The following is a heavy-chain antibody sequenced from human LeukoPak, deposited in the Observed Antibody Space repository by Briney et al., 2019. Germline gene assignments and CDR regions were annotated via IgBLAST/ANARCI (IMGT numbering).Heavy chain of an antibody. CDR2: IYPGDSDT. CDR3: ARTRGARDAFDL. J-gene: IGHJ3*01. D-gene: IGHD3/OR15-3a*01. Sequence: PGESLKISCKASGFRFNRDWIGWVRQMPGKGLAWMGIIYPGDSDTRYSPSFQGQVTISADKSVSAAYLQWNSLKASDSGIYYCARTRGARDAFDLWGQGTMVTVS. V-gene: IGHV5-51*01. CDR1: GFRFNRDW.